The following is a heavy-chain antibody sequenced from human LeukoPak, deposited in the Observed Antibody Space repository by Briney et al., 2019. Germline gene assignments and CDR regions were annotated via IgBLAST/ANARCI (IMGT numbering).Heavy chain of an antibody. CDR2: ISAYNGNT. D-gene: IGHD5-18*01. J-gene: IGHJ6*02. CDR1: GYTFTSYG. V-gene: IGHV1-18*01. CDR3: ASIHMDTAMVGYYGMDV. Sequence: ASVKVSCKASGYTFTSYGISWVRQAPGQGLEWMGWISAYNGNTNYAQKLQGRVTMTTDTSTSTAYMELRSLRSDDTAVYYCASIHMDTAMVGYYGMDVWGQGTTVTVSS.